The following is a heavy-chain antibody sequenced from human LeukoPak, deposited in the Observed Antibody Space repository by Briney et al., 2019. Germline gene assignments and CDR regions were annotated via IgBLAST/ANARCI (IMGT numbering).Heavy chain of an antibody. Sequence: PSETLSLTCTVSGGSISSGGYCWSWIRQPPGKGLEWIGYIYYSGSTNYNPSLKSRVTISVDTSKNQFSLKLSSVTAADTAVYYCASSSRGSPLDPWGQGTLVTVSS. CDR1: GGSISSGGYC. D-gene: IGHD6-19*01. J-gene: IGHJ5*02. CDR2: IYYSGST. CDR3: ASSSRGSPLDP. V-gene: IGHV4-61*08.